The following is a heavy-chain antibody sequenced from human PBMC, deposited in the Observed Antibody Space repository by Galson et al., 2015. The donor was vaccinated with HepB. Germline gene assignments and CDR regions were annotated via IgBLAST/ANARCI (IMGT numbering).Heavy chain of an antibody. CDR3: ANGCSYTKCANYFFYMAV. V-gene: IGHV3-30*18. CDR1: GFTFSNYG. J-gene: IGHJ6*03. Sequence: SLRLSCAASGFTFSNYGIHWVRQAPGKGLEWMAVISYDGSYRYYADSVKGRFTVSRDSSRSMLYLQMNSLRAEDTAVYYCANGCSYTKCANYFFYMAVWGEGTTVTVSS. D-gene: IGHD2-2*01. CDR2: ISYDGSYR.